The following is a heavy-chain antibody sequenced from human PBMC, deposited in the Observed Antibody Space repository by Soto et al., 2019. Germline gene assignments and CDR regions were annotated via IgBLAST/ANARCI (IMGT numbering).Heavy chain of an antibody. J-gene: IGHJ4*02. CDR2: INHSGST. Sequence: SETLSLTCAVYGGSFSGYYWSWIRQPPGKGLEWIGEINHSGSTNYNPSLKSRVTISVDTSKNQFSLKLSSVTAADTAVYYCASLGNIVATTGDFDYWGQGTLVTVSS. CDR1: GGSFSGYY. V-gene: IGHV4-34*01. CDR3: ASLGNIVATTGDFDY. D-gene: IGHD5-12*01.